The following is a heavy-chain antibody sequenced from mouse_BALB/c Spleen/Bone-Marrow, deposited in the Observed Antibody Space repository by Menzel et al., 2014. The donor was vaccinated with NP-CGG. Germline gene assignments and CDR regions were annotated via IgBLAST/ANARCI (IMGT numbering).Heavy chain of an antibody. CDR1: GDSIXSGY. J-gene: IGHJ4*01. CDR2: ISYSGST. V-gene: IGHV3-8*02. D-gene: IGHD2-2*01. CDR3: SRFGYDYALDY. Sequence: EVKVVESGPSLVKPSQTLSLTCSVTGDSIXSGYWNWIRKFPGNKLEYMGYISYSGSTYYNPSLKSRISITRDTSKNQYYLQLNSVTTEDTATYYCSRFGYDYALDYWGQGTSVTVSS.